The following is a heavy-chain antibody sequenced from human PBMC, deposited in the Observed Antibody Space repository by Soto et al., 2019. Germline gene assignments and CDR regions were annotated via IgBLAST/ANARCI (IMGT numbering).Heavy chain of an antibody. J-gene: IGHJ6*02. CDR2: INAGNGNT. V-gene: IGHV1-3*01. D-gene: IGHD6-6*01. Sequence: VASVKVSCKASGYKFTSYAMHWVRQAPGQGLEWMGWINAGNGNTKYSQKFQGRVTIPRDTSAITAYMELSSLRSEHTAVYYSASSSYYYYGMDVWGQGTTVTVSS. CDR3: ASSSYYYYGMDV. CDR1: GYKFTSYA.